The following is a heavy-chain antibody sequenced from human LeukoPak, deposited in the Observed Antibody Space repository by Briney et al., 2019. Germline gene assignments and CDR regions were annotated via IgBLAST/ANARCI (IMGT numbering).Heavy chain of an antibody. CDR3: AKAPSNYVFYFDY. CDR2: INSSGGSA. D-gene: IGHD1-7*01. J-gene: IGHJ4*02. CDR1: GFTFSSYA. V-gene: IGHV3-23*01. Sequence: PGGSLRLSCAASGFTFSSYAMNWVRQAPGEGLEWVSTINSSGGSAYYADSVKGRFTISRDNSKNTLYLQMNSLRAEDTAVYYCAKAPSNYVFYFDYWGQGTLVTVSS.